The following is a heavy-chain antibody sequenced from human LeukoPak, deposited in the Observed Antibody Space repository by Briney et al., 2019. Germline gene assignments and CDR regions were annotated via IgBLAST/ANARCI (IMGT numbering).Heavy chain of an antibody. CDR2: IYYSGIT. Sequence: SETLSLNCTVSGGSISDYYWSWIRQPPGKGLEWVGRIYYSGITNYNPSLKSRVTISVDTSTNQFSLKLKSVTAADTALYYCARDSPVYGSGAEHLYWAQGTLVTVSS. V-gene: IGHV4-59*01. CDR3: ARDSPVYGSGAEHLY. J-gene: IGHJ4*02. CDR1: GGSISDYY. D-gene: IGHD3-10*01.